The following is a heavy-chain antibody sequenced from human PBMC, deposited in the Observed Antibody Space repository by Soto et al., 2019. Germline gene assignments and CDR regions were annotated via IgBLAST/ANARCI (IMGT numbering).Heavy chain of an antibody. CDR3: ARGYSSGPDS. J-gene: IGHJ6*02. CDR2: IAHDGSEK. CDR1: GFTFSSYW. Sequence: PGGSLRLSCAVSGFTFSSYWMSWVRQAPGRGLEWVATIAHDGSEKFYVDSVKGRFTISRDNTKNSLYLHLSSLRPEDTALYYCARGYSSGPDSWGQGTTVTVSS. V-gene: IGHV3-7*04. D-gene: IGHD6-19*01.